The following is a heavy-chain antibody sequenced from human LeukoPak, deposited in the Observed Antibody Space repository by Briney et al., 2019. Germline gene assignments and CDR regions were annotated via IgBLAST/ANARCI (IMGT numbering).Heavy chain of an antibody. CDR2: IYYSGST. V-gene: IGHV4-59*12. CDR3: ARDRYTVVSWYFDL. Sequence: TSETLSLTCSVPGGSISSYYWSWIRQPPGKGLEWIGYIYYSGSTNYNPSLKSRVTISVDTSKNQFSLKLSSVTAADTAVYYCARDRYTVVSWYFDLWGRGTLVTVSS. CDR1: GGSISSYY. J-gene: IGHJ2*01. D-gene: IGHD4-23*01.